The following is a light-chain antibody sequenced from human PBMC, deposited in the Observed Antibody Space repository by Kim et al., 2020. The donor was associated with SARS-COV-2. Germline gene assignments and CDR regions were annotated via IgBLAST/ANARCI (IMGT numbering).Light chain of an antibody. CDR3: QVWDSSSDHL. Sequence: VAPGKTDRTTCGGNNSGSKSVHWYQKKPGQAPVLVIYYDNDRPSGIPERFPGANAGNTATLTISRVEAGDEVDYYCQVWDSSSDHLFGTGTKVTVL. V-gene: IGLV3-21*04. CDR2: YDN. J-gene: IGLJ1*01. CDR1: NSGSKS.